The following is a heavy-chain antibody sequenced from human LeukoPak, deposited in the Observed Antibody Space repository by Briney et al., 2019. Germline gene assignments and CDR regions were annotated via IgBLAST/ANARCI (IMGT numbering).Heavy chain of an antibody. CDR3: ARGRYCSSTSCRGSDYNWFDP. Sequence: ASVKVSCKASGYTFTGYYMHWVRQAPGRGLEWMGWINTNTGNPTYAQGFTGRFVFSLDTSVSTAYLQISSLKAEDTAVYYCARGRYCSSTSCRGSDYNWFDPWGQGTLVTVSS. D-gene: IGHD2-2*01. CDR1: GYTFTGYY. J-gene: IGHJ5*02. CDR2: INTNTGNP. V-gene: IGHV7-4-1*02.